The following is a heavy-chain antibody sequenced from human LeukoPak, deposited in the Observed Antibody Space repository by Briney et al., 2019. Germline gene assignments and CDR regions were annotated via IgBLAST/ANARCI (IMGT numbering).Heavy chain of an antibody. CDR3: ARLYYYGSGSYPFFDY. D-gene: IGHD3-10*01. Sequence: SETLSLTCSVSGVSISDYHWIWIRQPPAKGLEWMGYFSYSGSTRYNPSLKSRVTMSVDTSKNQFSLKLSSVTAADTAVYYCARLYYYGSGSYPFFDYWGQGTLVTVSS. CDR2: FSYSGST. J-gene: IGHJ4*02. V-gene: IGHV4-59*01. CDR1: GVSISDYH.